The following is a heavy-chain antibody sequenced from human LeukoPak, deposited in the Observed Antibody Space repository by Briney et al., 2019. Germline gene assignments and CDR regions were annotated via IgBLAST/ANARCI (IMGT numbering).Heavy chain of an antibody. CDR1: GGSISSGSYY. J-gene: IGHJ4*02. V-gene: IGHV4-61*02. Sequence: SETLSLTCTVSGGSISSGSYYWSWIRQPAGKGLEWIGRIYTSGSTNYNPSLKSRVTISVDTSKNQFSLKLSSVTAADTAVDYCARAGLTVTNDWGQGTLVTVSS. D-gene: IGHD4-11*01. CDR3: ARAGLTVTND. CDR2: IYTSGST.